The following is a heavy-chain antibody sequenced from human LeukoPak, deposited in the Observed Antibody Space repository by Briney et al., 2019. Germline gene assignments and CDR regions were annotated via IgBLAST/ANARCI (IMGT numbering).Heavy chain of an antibody. Sequence: GGSLRLSCAASGFTFSNAWMSWVRQAPGKGLEWVGRIKSKTDGGTTDYAAPVKGRFTISRDDSKNTLYLQMNSLKTEDTAVYYCTTVVYSYGTYYFDYWGQGTLVTVSP. CDR2: IKSKTDGGTT. CDR1: GFTFSNAW. J-gene: IGHJ4*02. V-gene: IGHV3-15*01. CDR3: TTVVYSYGTYYFDY. D-gene: IGHD5-18*01.